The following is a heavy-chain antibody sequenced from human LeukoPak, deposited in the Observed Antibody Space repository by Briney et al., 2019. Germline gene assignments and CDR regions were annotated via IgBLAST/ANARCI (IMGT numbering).Heavy chain of an antibody. CDR3: ARDRVNTIFGVVIIRPDY. J-gene: IGHJ4*02. CDR1: GYTFTSYD. V-gene: IGHV1-18*01. D-gene: IGHD3-3*01. Sequence: ASVKVSCKASGYTFTSYDINWVRQAPGQGLEWMGWISAYNGNTNYAQKLQGRVTMTTDTSTSTAYMELRSLRSDDTAVYYCARDRVNTIFGVVIIRPDYWGQGTLVTVSS. CDR2: ISAYNGNT.